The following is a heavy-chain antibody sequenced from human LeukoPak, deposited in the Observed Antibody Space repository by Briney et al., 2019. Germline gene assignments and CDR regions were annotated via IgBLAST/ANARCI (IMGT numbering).Heavy chain of an antibody. V-gene: IGHV4-59*01. CDR2: IYSNGST. J-gene: IGHJ3*02. CDR1: GGSISSYY. CDR3: ARVLMGAFDI. D-gene: IGHD2-8*01. Sequence: SETLSLTCTVSGGSISSYYWSWIRQPPGKGPEWIGYIYSNGSTNYNPSLKSRVTISVDTSKNQFSLKLSSVTAADTAVYYCARVLMGAFDIWGQGTMVTVSS.